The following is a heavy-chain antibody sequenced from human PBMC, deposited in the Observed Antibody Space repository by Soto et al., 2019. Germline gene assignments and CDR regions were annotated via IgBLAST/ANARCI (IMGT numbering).Heavy chain of an antibody. Sequence: EVQLLESGGGLVQPGGSLRLSCAASGFTFSSYAMSWVRQAPGKGLEWVSAISGSGGSTYYADSVKGRFTISRDNSTNTLYLQMNSLRAEDTAVYYCAKSITMIVVAYDYWGQGTLVTVSS. CDR2: ISGSGGST. D-gene: IGHD3-22*01. J-gene: IGHJ4*02. CDR1: GFTFSSYA. V-gene: IGHV3-23*01. CDR3: AKSITMIVVAYDY.